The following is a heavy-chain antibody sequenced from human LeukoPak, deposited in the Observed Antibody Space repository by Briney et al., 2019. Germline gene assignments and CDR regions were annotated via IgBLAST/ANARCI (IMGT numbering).Heavy chain of an antibody. CDR2: IYYSGST. Sequence: SETLSLTCTVSGGSISSSSYFWGWIRQPPGKGLEWIGSIYYSGSTYYNPSLKSRVTISVDTSKNQFSLKLSSVTAADTAVYYCAREEDLFGYFDYWGQGILVSVSS. J-gene: IGHJ4*02. V-gene: IGHV4-39*02. D-gene: IGHD3-16*01. CDR1: GGSISSSSYF. CDR3: AREEDLFGYFDY.